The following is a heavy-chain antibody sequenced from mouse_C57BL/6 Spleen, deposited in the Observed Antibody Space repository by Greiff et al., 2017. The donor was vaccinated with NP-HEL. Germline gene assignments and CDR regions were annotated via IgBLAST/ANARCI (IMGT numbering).Heavy chain of an antibody. V-gene: IGHV3-6*01. Sequence: VQLKESGPGLVKPSQSLSLTCSVTGYSITSGYYWNWIRQFPGNKLEWMGYISYDGSNNYNPSLKNRISITRDTSKNQFFLKLNSVTTEDTATYYCARETEYGNYDYWGQGTTLTVSS. CDR2: ISYDGSN. D-gene: IGHD2-1*01. J-gene: IGHJ2*01. CDR3: ARETEYGNYDY. CDR1: GYSITSGYY.